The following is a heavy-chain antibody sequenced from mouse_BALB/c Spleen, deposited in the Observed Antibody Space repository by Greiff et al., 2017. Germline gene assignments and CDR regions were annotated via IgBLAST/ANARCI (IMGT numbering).Heavy chain of an antibody. CDR2: IYPGDGDT. CDR3: ARQYGNYAWFAY. V-gene: IGHV1-80*01. J-gene: IGHJ3*01. D-gene: IGHD2-10*02. CDR1: GYAFSSYW. Sequence: VQLQQSGAELVRPGSSVKISCKASGYAFSSYWMNWVKQRPGQGLEWIGQIYPGDGDTNYNGKFKGKATLTADKSSSTAYMQLSSLTSEDSAVYFCARQYGNYAWFAYWGQGTLVTVSA.